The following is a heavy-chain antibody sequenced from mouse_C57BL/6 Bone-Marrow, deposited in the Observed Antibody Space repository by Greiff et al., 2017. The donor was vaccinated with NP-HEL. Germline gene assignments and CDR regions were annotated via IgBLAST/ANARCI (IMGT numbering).Heavy chain of an antibody. CDR1: GYTFTSYG. CDR2: IYPRSGNT. D-gene: IGHD2-14*01. J-gene: IGHJ2*01. CDR3: ARGVRRERYFDY. Sequence: VQLQQSGAELARPGASVKLSCKASGYTFTSYGISWVKQRTGQGLEWIGEIYPRSGNTYYNEKFKGKATLTADKSSSTAYMELRSLTSEDSAVYFCARGVRRERYFDYGGQGTTLTVSS. V-gene: IGHV1-81*01.